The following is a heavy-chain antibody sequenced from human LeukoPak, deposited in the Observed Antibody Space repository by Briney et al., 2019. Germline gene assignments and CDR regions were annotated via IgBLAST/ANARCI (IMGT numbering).Heavy chain of an antibody. CDR3: ARDSIAENWFDP. D-gene: IGHD6-13*01. CDR1: GGSFSYYY. V-gene: IGHV4-34*01. CDR2: INHSGIT. J-gene: IGHJ5*02. Sequence: SETLSLTCAVYGGSFSYYYWSWIRQPPGKGLEWIGEINHSGITNYNPSLKSRVTISVDTSKNQFSLKLSSVTAADTAVYYCARDSIAENWFDPWGQGTLVTVSS.